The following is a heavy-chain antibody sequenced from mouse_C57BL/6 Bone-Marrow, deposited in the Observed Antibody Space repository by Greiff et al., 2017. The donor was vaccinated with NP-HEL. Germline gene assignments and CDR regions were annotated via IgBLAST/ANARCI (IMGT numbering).Heavy chain of an antibody. J-gene: IGHJ3*01. CDR1: GYTFTSYW. D-gene: IGHD2-4*01. Sequence: VKLMESGAELVRPGASVKLSCKASGYTFTSYWMHWVKQRPGRGLEWIGRIDPNSGGTKYNEKFKSKATLTVDKPSSTAYMQLSSLTSEDSAVYYCARYDYDDGQTWFAYWGQGTLVTVSA. V-gene: IGHV1-72*01. CDR3: ARYDYDDGQTWFAY. CDR2: IDPNSGGT.